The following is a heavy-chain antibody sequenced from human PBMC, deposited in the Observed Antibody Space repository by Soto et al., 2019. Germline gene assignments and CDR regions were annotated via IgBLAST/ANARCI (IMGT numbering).Heavy chain of an antibody. V-gene: IGHV1-69*13. CDR2: IIPIFGTA. CDR3: ASSGYSSSWEINWFDP. Sequence: SVKVSCKASGGTFSSYAISWVRQAPGQGLEWMGGIIPIFGTANYAQKFQGRVTITADESTSTAYMELSSLRSEDTAVYYCASSGYSSSWEINWFDPWGQGTLVTVSS. CDR1: GGTFSSYA. D-gene: IGHD6-13*01. J-gene: IGHJ5*02.